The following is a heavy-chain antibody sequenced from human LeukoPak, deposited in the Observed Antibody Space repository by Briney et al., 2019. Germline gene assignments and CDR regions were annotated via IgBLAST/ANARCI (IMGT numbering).Heavy chain of an antibody. Sequence: GESLKISCKGSGYSLATFWVGWVRQLPGKGLECMGIIYPGDSDSRYSPSFQGQVTISADKAINTAYLQWSSLKTSDTAMYYCARLTAVAATDAFDIWGQGTMVIVSS. V-gene: IGHV5-51*01. CDR1: GYSLATFW. CDR2: IYPGDSDS. CDR3: ARLTAVAATDAFDI. D-gene: IGHD6-19*01. J-gene: IGHJ3*02.